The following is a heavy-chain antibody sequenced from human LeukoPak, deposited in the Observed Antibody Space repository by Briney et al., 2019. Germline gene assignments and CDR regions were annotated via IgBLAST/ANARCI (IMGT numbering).Heavy chain of an antibody. J-gene: IGHJ4*02. CDR2: IIPILGIA. Sequence: SVKVSCKASGGTFSSYAISWVRQTPGQGLEWMGRIIPILGIANYAQKFQGRVTITADKSTSTAYMELSSLRSEDTAVYYCARDTNNLIRGVFADWGQGTLVTVSS. CDR1: GGTFSSYA. CDR3: ARDTNNLIRGVFAD. V-gene: IGHV1-69*04. D-gene: IGHD3-10*01.